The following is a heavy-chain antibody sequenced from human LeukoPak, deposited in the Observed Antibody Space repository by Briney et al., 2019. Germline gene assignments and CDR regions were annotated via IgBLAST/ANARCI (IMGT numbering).Heavy chain of an antibody. V-gene: IGHV1-46*01. CDR1: GYTFTSYY. CDR2: INPSGGST. J-gene: IGHJ4*02. CDR3: ARGDPLITVFGVVTTPLDF. D-gene: IGHD3-3*01. Sequence: GASVKVSCKASGYTFTSYYMHWVRQAPGQGLEWMGIINPSGGSTSYAQKFQGRATMTRDTSTSTVYMELSSLRSEDTAVDYCARGDPLITVFGVVTTPLDFWGQGTLVTVSS.